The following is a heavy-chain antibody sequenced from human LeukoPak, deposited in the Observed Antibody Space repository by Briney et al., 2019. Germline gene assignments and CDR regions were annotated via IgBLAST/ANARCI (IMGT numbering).Heavy chain of an antibody. Sequence: GGSLRLSCAASGFTFSSYSMNWVRQAPGKGLEWVSSISSSSSYIYYADSVKGRFTISRDNAKNSLYLQMNSLRAEDTAVYYCARDPLRYYYDSSGYPPADRDYWGQGTLVTVSS. CDR2: ISSSSSYI. J-gene: IGHJ4*02. CDR3: ARDPLRYYYDSSGYPPADRDY. D-gene: IGHD3-22*01. V-gene: IGHV3-21*01. CDR1: GFTFSSYS.